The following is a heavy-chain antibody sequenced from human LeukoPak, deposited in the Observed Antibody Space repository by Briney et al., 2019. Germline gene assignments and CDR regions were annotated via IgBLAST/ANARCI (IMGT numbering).Heavy chain of an antibody. CDR1: GYTFPANY. CDR3: ARVQVCDDNWGFFDY. Sequence: GASVKVSCKASGYTFPANYMHWVRQAPGQGLEWMGWINPNSGGSNCAQKFQGRVTMTRETSISTAYMELSRLSSDDTAVYYCARVQVCDDNWGFFDYWGQGTLVTVSS. D-gene: IGHD1-1*01. V-gene: IGHV1-2*02. J-gene: IGHJ4*02. CDR2: INPNSGGS.